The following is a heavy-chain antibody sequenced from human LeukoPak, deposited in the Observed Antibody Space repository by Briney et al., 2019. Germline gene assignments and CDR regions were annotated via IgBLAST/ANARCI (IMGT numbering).Heavy chain of an antibody. Sequence: GGSLRLSCAASGFTFRSYGMHWVRQAPGKALEGVAVISYDGSNKYYADSVKGRFTIPRDNSKNTLYLQMNSLRAEDTAVYYCAKDNYYGSGSYDYWGQGTLVTVSS. D-gene: IGHD3-10*01. CDR1: GFTFRSYG. CDR2: ISYDGSNK. J-gene: IGHJ4*02. V-gene: IGHV3-30*18. CDR3: AKDNYYGSGSYDY.